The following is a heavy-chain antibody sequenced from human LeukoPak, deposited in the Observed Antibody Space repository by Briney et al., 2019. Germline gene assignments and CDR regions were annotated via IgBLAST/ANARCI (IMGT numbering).Heavy chain of an antibody. D-gene: IGHD3-10*01. CDR1: GFTFSSYE. CDR3: AKPLMRDRWFGES. Sequence: PGGSLRLSCAASGFTFSSYEMNWVRQAPGKGLEWVAFVRFDGNDKFYSESVKGRFTISKDTSRNTVFLQMKSLRLDDTAVYYCAKPLMRDRWFGESWGQGTLVTVSS. CDR2: VRFDGNDK. V-gene: IGHV3-30*02. J-gene: IGHJ5*02.